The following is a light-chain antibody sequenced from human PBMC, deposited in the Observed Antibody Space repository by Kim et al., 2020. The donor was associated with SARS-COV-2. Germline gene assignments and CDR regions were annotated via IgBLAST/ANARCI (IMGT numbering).Light chain of an antibody. CDR1: SIGSIN. J-gene: IGLJ3*02. CDR2: RDT. Sequence: SYELTQPLSVSVALGQTARITCGGNSIGSINVHWFQQKPGQAPVLLIYRDTNRPSGIPERFSGSNSGNTATLTISRAQAGDEADYYCQVWASSTVVFGGG. V-gene: IGLV3-9*01. CDR3: QVWASSTVV.